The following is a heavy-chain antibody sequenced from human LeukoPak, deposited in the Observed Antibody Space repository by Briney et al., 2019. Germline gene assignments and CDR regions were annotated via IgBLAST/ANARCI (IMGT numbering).Heavy chain of an antibody. CDR1: GFTFSGSA. Sequence: PGGSLKLSCTASGFTFSGSAMHWVRQASGKGLEWVGRIRNKANNYATAYAASVKGRFTVSRDDSKNTVYLQMNSLRTEDTAVYYCSNYDSRGYANWGQGTLVTVSS. CDR3: SNYDSRGYAN. V-gene: IGHV3-73*01. J-gene: IGHJ4*02. D-gene: IGHD3-22*01. CDR2: IRNKANNYAT.